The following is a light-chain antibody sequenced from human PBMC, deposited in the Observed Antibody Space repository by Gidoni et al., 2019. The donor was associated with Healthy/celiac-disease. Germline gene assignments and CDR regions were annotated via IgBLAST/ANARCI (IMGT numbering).Light chain of an antibody. CDR2: DVS. CDR1: SSDVGGYNY. CDR3: SSYTSSSTLVV. J-gene: IGLJ2*01. V-gene: IGLV2-14*04. Sequence: SVSGSPGQSITISCTGTSSDVGGYNYVSWYQQHPGKAPKLMIYDVSNRPSGVSNRFSGSKSGNTASLTISGLQAEDEADYYCSSYTSSSTLVVFGGGTKLTVL.